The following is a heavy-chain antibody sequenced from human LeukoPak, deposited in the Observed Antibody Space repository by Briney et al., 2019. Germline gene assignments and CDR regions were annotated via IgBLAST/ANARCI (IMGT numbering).Heavy chain of an antibody. V-gene: IGHV3-33*01. CDR3: ARDRGYSTFDY. D-gene: IGHD4-23*01. Sequence: GGSLRLSCAASGFTFSSYGMHWVRQAPGKGLEWVAVIWYDGGNKYYADSVKGRFTISRDNSKNTLYLQMNSLRAEDTAVYYCARDRGYSTFDYWGQGTLAIVSS. J-gene: IGHJ4*02. CDR2: IWYDGGNK. CDR1: GFTFSSYG.